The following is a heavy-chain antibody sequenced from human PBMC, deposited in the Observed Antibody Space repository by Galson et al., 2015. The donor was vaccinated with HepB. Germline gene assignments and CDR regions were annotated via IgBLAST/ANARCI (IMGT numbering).Heavy chain of an antibody. Sequence: SLRLSCAASGFPFSDYGMHWVRQAPGKGLEWVAIIYYDGSNKYYADPVKGRFTISRDNSKNTLYLQMSSLRADDTTVYYCASDLIAARPGWFDPWGQGTLVTVSS. D-gene: IGHD6-6*01. CDR1: GFPFSDYG. CDR2: IYYDGSNK. J-gene: IGHJ5*02. V-gene: IGHV3-33*01. CDR3: ASDLIAARPGWFDP.